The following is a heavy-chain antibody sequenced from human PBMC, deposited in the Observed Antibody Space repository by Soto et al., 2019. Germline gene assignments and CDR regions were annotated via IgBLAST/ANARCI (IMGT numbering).Heavy chain of an antibody. J-gene: IGHJ6*02. CDR3: ARDGGDDILTGYTYYYYYYGMDV. CDR1: GYTFTSYG. CDR2: ISAYNGNT. D-gene: IGHD3-9*01. Sequence: ASVKVSCKASGYTFTSYGISWVRQAPGQGLEWMGWISAYNGNTNYAQKLQGRVTMTTDTSTSTAYMELRSLRSDDTAVYYCARDGGDDILTGYTYYYYYYGMDVWGQGTTVTSP. V-gene: IGHV1-18*01.